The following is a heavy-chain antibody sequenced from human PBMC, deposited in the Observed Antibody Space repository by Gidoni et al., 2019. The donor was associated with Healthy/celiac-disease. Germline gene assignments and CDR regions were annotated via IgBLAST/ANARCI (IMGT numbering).Heavy chain of an antibody. J-gene: IGHJ5*02. CDR1: GYTFTSYG. V-gene: IGHV1-18*01. CDR3: ARDGSDIVVVVAATRALAWFDP. Sequence: QVQLVQSGAEVKKPGASVKVSCKASGYTFTSYGISWVRQAPGQGLEWMGWISAYNGNTNYAQKLQGRVTMTTDTSTSTAYMELRSLRSDDTAVYYCARDGSDIVVVVAATRALAWFDPWGQGTLVTVSS. D-gene: IGHD2-15*01. CDR2: ISAYNGNT.